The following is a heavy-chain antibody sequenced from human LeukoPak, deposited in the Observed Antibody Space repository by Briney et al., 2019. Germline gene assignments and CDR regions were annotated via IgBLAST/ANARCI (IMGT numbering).Heavy chain of an antibody. CDR3: ARDRGYYVSSGYLDY. CDR1: GGTFSSYA. Sequence: SVKVSCKASGGTFSSYAISWVRQAPGQGLEWMGGIIPIFGTANYAQKFQGRVTITADESTSTAYMELSSLRSEDTAVYYCARDRGYYVSSGYLDYWGQGTLVTVSS. CDR2: IIPIFGTA. V-gene: IGHV1-69*01. J-gene: IGHJ4*02. D-gene: IGHD3-22*01.